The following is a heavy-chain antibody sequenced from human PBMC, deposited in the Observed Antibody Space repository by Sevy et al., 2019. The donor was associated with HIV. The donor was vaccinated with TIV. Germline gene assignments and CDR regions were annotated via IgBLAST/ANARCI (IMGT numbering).Heavy chain of an antibody. CDR3: ARLDSYSIGWSPRYYFDY. D-gene: IGHD6-19*01. CDR2: MSPGDSDP. J-gene: IGHJ4*02. V-gene: IGHV5-51*01. Sequence: GESLKISCKGSAYTFTTHWIGWVRQMPGKGLEWMGIMSPGDSDPRYSPSFQGQVTMSVAKSVSTAYPQWHSLETSDTAIYYCARLDSYSIGWSPRYYFDYWGQGTLVTVSS. CDR1: AYTFTTHW.